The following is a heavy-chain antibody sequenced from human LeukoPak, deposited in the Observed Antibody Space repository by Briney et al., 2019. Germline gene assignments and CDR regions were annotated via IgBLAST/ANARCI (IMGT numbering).Heavy chain of an antibody. J-gene: IGHJ4*02. V-gene: IGHV3-30-3*01. CDR2: ISYDGSNK. CDR1: GFTFSSYA. Sequence: PGGSLRLSCAASGFTFSSYAMPWVRQAPGKGLEWVAVISYDGSNKYYADSVKGRFTISRDNSKNTLYLQMNSLRAEDTAVYYCARDAGWLQLGYFDYWGQGTLVTVSS. CDR3: ARDAGWLQLGYFDY. D-gene: IGHD5-24*01.